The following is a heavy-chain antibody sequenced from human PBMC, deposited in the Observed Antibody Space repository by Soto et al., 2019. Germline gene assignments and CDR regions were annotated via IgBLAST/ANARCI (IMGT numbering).Heavy chain of an antibody. CDR3: ARTSEYSGDAFDI. J-gene: IGHJ3*02. CDR2: INPNGGST. V-gene: IGHV1-46*01. Sequence: ASVKVSCKASGYTFTSYYMHWVRQAPGQGLEWMGRINPNGGSTSYAQKFQGRVTMTRDTSTSTAYMELSSLRSDDTAVYYCARTSEYSGDAFDIWGQGTMVTVSS. D-gene: IGHD5-12*01. CDR1: GYTFTSYY.